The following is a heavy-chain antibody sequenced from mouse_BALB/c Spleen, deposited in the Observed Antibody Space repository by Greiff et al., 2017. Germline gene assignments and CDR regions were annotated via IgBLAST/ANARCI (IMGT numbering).Heavy chain of an antibody. CDR1: GYTFTSYW. CDR2: INPSTGYT. J-gene: IGHJ4*01. D-gene: IGHD4-1*01. V-gene: IGHV1-7*01. CDR3: ANWAMDY. Sequence: VQLQQSGAELAKPGASVKMSCKASGYTFTSYWMHWVKQRPGQGLEWIGYINPSTGYTEYNQKFKDKATLTADKSSSTAYMQLSSLTSEDSAVYYCANWAMDYWGQGTSVTVSS.